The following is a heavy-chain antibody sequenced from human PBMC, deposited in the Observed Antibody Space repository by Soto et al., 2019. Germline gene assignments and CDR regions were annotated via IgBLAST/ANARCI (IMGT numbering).Heavy chain of an antibody. D-gene: IGHD4-17*01. Sequence: QVQLQESGPGLVKPSQTLSLTCTVSGGSISSGGYYWSWIRQHPGKGLEWIGYIYYSGSTYYNPSLTCRVTISVDTSKNQFSLKLSSVTAADTAVYSCAREPRGDYADYWGQGTLVTVSS. J-gene: IGHJ4*02. CDR3: AREPRGDYADY. CDR1: GGSISSGGYY. CDR2: IYYSGST. V-gene: IGHV4-31*03.